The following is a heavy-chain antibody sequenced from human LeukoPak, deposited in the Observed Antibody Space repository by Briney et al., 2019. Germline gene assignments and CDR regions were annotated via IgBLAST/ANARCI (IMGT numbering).Heavy chain of an antibody. Sequence: SETLSLTCAVSGYSISSGYYWGWIRQSPGKGLQWIGTIYHSGSTYYDPSLKRRLTISIDTSKNQFSLKLSSVTAADTAVYYCARLTISGGRFFDCWGQGTLVTVSS. CDR2: IYHSGST. V-gene: IGHV4-38-2*01. J-gene: IGHJ4*02. D-gene: IGHD2-15*01. CDR1: GYSISSGYY. CDR3: ARLTISGGRFFDC.